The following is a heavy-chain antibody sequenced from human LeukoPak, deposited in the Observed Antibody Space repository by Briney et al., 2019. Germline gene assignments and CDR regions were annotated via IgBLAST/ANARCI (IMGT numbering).Heavy chain of an antibody. CDR2: ISDSGGSA. D-gene: IGHD2/OR15-2a*01. V-gene: IGHV3-23*01. J-gene: IGHJ4*02. CDR1: GITLSNYG. Sequence: GGSLRLSCAVSGITLSNYGMSWVRQAPGKGLEWVAGISDSGGSANYADSVKGRFTISRDNPKNTLYLQMNSLRAEDTAVYFCAKRGVVIRVILVGFHKEAYYFDSWGQGALVTVSS. CDR3: AKRGVVIRVILVGFHKEAYYFDS.